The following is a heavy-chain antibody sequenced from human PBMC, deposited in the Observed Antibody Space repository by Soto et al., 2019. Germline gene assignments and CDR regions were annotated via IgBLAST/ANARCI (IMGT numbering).Heavy chain of an antibody. V-gene: IGHV3-30*18. Sequence: GGSLRLSCAASGFTFSSYGMHWVRQAPGKGLEWVAVISYDGSNKYYADSVKGRFTISRDNSKNTLYLQMNSLRAEDTAVYYCAKDLADLIAVAGGSYFDYWGQGTLVTVSS. CDR1: GFTFSSYG. CDR2: ISYDGSNK. D-gene: IGHD6-19*01. J-gene: IGHJ4*02. CDR3: AKDLADLIAVAGGSYFDY.